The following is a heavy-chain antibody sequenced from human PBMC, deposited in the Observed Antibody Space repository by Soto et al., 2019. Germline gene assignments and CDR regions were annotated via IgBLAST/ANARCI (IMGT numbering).Heavy chain of an antibody. CDR1: GFTFSSYS. J-gene: IGHJ6*03. D-gene: IGHD3-3*01. V-gene: IGHV3-21*01. CDR3: ARDRVVSRSSYDFWSGSHPPNYMDV. Sequence: GGSLRLSCAASGFTFSSYSMNWVRQAPGKGLEWVSSISSSSSYIYYADSVKGRFTISRDNAKNSLYLQMNSLRAEDTAVYYCARDRVVSRSSYDFWSGSHPPNYMDVWGKGTTVTVSS. CDR2: ISSSSSYI.